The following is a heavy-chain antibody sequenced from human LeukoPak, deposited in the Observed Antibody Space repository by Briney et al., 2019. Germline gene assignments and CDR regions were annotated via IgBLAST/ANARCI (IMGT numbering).Heavy chain of an antibody. Sequence: GGSLRLSCAASGFTFSSYGMHWVRQAPGKGLEWVAVISYDGSNKYYADSVKGRFTISRDNSKNTLYLQMNSLRAEDTAVYYCAKPDLSGYSSPYFDIWGQGTMVTVSS. D-gene: IGHD3-22*01. V-gene: IGHV3-30*18. CDR3: AKPDLSGYSSPYFDI. CDR1: GFTFSSYG. CDR2: ISYDGSNK. J-gene: IGHJ3*02.